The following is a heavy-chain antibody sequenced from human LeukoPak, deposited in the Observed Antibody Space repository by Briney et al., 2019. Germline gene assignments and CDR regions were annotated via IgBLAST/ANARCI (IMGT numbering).Heavy chain of an antibody. V-gene: IGHV1-3*01. Sequence: ASVNVSCKASGYTFSNFGIHWVRQAPGQRPEWMGWINAGNGNTKYSQKFQGRATITRDTSASTAYVELGSLRSEDTAVYYCARDFAYTSGFFDLWGRGTLVTVSS. CDR3: ARDFAYTSGFFDL. CDR1: GYTFSNFG. D-gene: IGHD6-19*01. CDR2: INAGNGNT. J-gene: IGHJ2*01.